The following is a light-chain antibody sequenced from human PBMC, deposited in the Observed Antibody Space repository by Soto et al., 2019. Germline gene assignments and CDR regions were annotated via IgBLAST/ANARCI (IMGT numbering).Light chain of an antibody. CDR3: QQYNSYSPWT. CDR2: KAS. CDR1: QSISSW. J-gene: IGKJ1*01. Sequence: DIQMTQSPSTLAASVGDRCSITCRSSQSISSWLAWYQQKPGKAPKLLIYKASSLESGVPSRFSGSGSGTEFTLTISSLQPDDFATYYCQQYNSYSPWTFGQGTKVDIK. V-gene: IGKV1-5*03.